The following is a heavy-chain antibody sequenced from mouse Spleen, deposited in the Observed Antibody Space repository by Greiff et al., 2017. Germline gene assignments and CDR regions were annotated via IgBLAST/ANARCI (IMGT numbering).Heavy chain of an antibody. Sequence: EVKLVESGPELVKPGASVKISCKASGYSFTGYYMNWVKQSPEKSLEWIGEINPSTGGTTYNQKFKAKATLTVDKSSSTAYMQLKSLTSEDSAVYYCARIWYFDVWGAGTTVTVSS. CDR1: GYSFTGYY. J-gene: IGHJ1*01. CDR2: INPSTGGT. V-gene: IGHV1-42*01. CDR3: ARIWYFDV.